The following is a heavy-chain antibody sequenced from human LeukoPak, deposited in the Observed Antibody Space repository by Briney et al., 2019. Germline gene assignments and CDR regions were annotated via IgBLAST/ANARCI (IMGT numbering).Heavy chain of an antibody. J-gene: IGHJ4*02. Sequence: ASVKVSCKASGYTFTGYYMHWVRQAPGQGLEWMGWINPNSGGTNYAQEFQGRVTMTRDTSISTAYMELSRLRSDDTAVYYCALDYSSAYYYVFDYWGQGTLVIVSS. CDR3: ALDYSSAYYYVFDY. CDR1: GYTFTGYY. V-gene: IGHV1-2*02. D-gene: IGHD3-22*01. CDR2: INPNSGGT.